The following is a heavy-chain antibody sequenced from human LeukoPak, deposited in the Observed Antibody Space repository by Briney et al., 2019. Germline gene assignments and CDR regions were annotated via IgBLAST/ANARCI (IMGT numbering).Heavy chain of an antibody. D-gene: IGHD6-19*01. CDR1: GYTLTELS. CDR2: FDPEDGET. CDR3: ATYLLAVAAYYFDY. Sequence: GASVKVSCKVSGYTLTELSMHWVRQAPGKGLEWMGGFDPEDGETIYAQKFQGRVTMTEDTSTDTAYMELSSLRSEDTAVYDCATYLLAVAAYYFDYWGQGTLVTVSS. J-gene: IGHJ4*02. V-gene: IGHV1-24*01.